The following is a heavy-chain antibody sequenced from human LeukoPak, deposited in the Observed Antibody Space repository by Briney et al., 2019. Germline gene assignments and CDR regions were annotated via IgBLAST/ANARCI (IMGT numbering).Heavy chain of an antibody. CDR1: GFTFSSYW. V-gene: IGHV3-7*03. CDR3: AKSTGMVATMGDY. CDR2: IKQDGSEK. D-gene: IGHD5-12*01. J-gene: IGHJ4*02. Sequence: GGSLRLSCAASGFTFSSYWMSWVRQAPGKGLEWVANIKQDGSEKYYVDSVKGRFTISRDNSKNTLYLQMNSLRAEDTAVYYCAKSTGMVATMGDYWGQGTLVTVSS.